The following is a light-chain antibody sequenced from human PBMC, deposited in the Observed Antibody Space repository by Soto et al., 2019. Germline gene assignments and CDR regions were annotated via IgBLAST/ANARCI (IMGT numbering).Light chain of an antibody. CDR1: SSDVGGYNF. J-gene: IGLJ1*01. CDR3: SSYTTSSTRV. CDR2: EVT. V-gene: IGLV2-14*01. Sequence: QSALTQPAAVSGSPAQSITISCAGSSSDVGGYNFVSWYQHHPGKAPQLMIYEVTDRPSGVSNRFSGSKSGNTASLTISGLQAEDEADYYCSSYTTSSTRVFGTGTKVTVL.